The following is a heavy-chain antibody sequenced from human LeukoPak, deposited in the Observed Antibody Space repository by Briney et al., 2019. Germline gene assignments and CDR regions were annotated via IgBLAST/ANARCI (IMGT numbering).Heavy chain of an antibody. D-gene: IGHD6-6*01. Sequence: GASVTLSCKASGYTFTGYYIHWVRQAPGQGLEWMGWINSNSGATNYAQKFQGRVTMTRDTSISTAYMELTRLASDDTAVYYCAREGSLAYWGQGKVVPVSS. CDR3: AREGSLAY. J-gene: IGHJ4*02. CDR1: GYTFTGYY. CDR2: INSNSGAT. V-gene: IGHV1-2*02.